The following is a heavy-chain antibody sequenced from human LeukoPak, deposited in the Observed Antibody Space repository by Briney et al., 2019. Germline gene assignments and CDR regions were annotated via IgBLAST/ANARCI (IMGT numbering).Heavy chain of an antibody. CDR2: IYYSGST. D-gene: IGHD1-7*01. CDR1: GGSISSGDYY. J-gene: IGHJ3*02. Sequence: SETLSLTCTVSGGSISSGDYYWSWIRHPPGKGLEWIGYIYYSGSTYYNPSLKSRVTISVDTSKNQFSLKLSSVTAADTAVYYCARVYWNYAFDIWGQGTMVTVSS. V-gene: IGHV4-30-4*08. CDR3: ARVYWNYAFDI.